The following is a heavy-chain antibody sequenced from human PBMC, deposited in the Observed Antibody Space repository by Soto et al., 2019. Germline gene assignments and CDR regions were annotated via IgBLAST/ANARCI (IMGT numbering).Heavy chain of an antibody. V-gene: IGHV1-18*01. CDR2: ISAYNGNT. Sequence: ASVKVSCKASGYTFTIYGISGVRQAPGQGLEWMGWISAYNGNTNYAQKLQGRVTMTTDTSTSTAYMELRSLRSDDTAVYYCARNLDYDILTGYDYWGQGTLVTVSS. D-gene: IGHD3-9*01. CDR1: GYTFTIYG. J-gene: IGHJ4*02. CDR3: ARNLDYDILTGYDY.